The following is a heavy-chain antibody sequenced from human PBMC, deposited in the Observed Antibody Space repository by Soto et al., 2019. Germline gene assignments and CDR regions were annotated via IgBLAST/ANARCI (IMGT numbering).Heavy chain of an antibody. Sequence: SETLSLTCTVSGGSTSGYYWSWIRQFPGQGLEWIGYIYYSGSTNYNPSLKSRVTISVDRSKNQFSLKLSSVTAGDTAVYFCARVQSGSYALYYFDYWGQGALVTVSS. CDR2: IYYSGST. V-gene: IGHV4-59*01. CDR3: ARVQSGSYALYYFDY. CDR1: GGSTSGYY. J-gene: IGHJ4*02. D-gene: IGHD1-26*01.